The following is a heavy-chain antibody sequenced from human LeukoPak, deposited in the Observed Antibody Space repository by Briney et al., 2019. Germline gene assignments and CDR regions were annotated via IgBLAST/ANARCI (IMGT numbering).Heavy chain of an antibody. CDR3: ARGRYCSSTSCYSFDY. V-gene: IGHV3-66*02. J-gene: IGHJ4*02. Sequence: GSLRLSCAASGFTVSSNYMSWVRQAPGKGLEWVSVIYSGGSTYYADSVKGRFTISRDNSKNTLYLQMNSLRAEDTAVYYCARGRYCSSTSCYSFDYWGQGTLVTVSS. CDR2: IYSGGST. CDR1: GFTVSSNY. D-gene: IGHD2-2*02.